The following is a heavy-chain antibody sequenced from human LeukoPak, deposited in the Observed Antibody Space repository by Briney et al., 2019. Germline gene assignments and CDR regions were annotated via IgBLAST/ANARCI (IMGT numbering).Heavy chain of an antibody. CDR2: IWYDGSNK. V-gene: IGHV3-33*06. CDR1: GFTFSSYG. Sequence: GGSLRLSCAASGFTFSSYGMHWVRQAPGKGLEWVAVIWYDGSNKYYADSVKGRFTIPRDNSKNTLYLQMNSLRAEGTAVYYCANLEGDYWGQGTLVTVSS. J-gene: IGHJ4*02. CDR3: ANLEGDY.